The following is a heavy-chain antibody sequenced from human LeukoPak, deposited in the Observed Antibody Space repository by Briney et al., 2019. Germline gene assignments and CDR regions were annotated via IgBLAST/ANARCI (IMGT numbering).Heavy chain of an antibody. V-gene: IGHV4-59*04. Sequence: SETLSLTCTVSGGSISSYYWSWIRQPPGKGLEWIGYIYYSGSTYYNPSLKSRVTISVDTSKNQFSLKLSSVTAADTAVYYCARHGGSGYNYDYWGQGTLVTASS. CDR1: GGSISSYY. J-gene: IGHJ4*02. CDR2: IYYSGST. CDR3: ARHGGSGYNYDY. D-gene: IGHD5-24*01.